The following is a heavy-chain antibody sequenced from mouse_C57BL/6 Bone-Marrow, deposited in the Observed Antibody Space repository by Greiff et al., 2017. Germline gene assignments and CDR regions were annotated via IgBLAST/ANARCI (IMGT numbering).Heavy chain of an antibody. Sequence: DVKLVESGGGLVQPQGSLKLSCAASGFTFNTYAMHWVRQAPGTGLEWVARIRSKCSNYATYYADSVKDRFTISRGDSQSMLYLQMNNLKTEDTAMYYWASTVVAHYYAMDYWGQGTSVTVSS. CDR2: IRSKCSNYAT. CDR3: ASTVVAHYYAMDY. CDR1: GFTFNTYA. V-gene: IGHV10-3*01. D-gene: IGHD1-1*01. J-gene: IGHJ4*01.